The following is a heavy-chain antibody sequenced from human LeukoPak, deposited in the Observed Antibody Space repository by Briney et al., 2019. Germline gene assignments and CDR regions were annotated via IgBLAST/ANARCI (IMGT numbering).Heavy chain of an antibody. Sequence: GGTLRLSCAASGFTFSSYGMSWVRQAPGKGLEWVSAISGSGGSTYYADSVKGRFTISRDNAKNSLYLQMNSLRAEDTAVYYCARVPYGSGAEGDYWGQGTLVTVSS. CDR1: GFTFSSYG. CDR2: ISGSGGST. D-gene: IGHD3-10*01. CDR3: ARVPYGSGAEGDY. V-gene: IGHV3-23*01. J-gene: IGHJ4*02.